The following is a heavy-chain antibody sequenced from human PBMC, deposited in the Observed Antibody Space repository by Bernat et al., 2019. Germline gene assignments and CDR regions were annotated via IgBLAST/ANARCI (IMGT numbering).Heavy chain of an antibody. D-gene: IGHD2/OR15-2a*01. CDR2: ISASGDST. CDR1: GFTFSSYA. Sequence: EVQLLESGGGLVQPGGSLRLPCAASGFTFSSYAMNWVRQAPGKGLEYVSGISASGDSTSYADSVKGRFTVSRDNSKNALYLQMNSLRAEDTAVYYCAKHAVIVDSWGQGTLVTVSS. CDR3: AKHAVIVDS. V-gene: IGHV3-23*01. J-gene: IGHJ4*02.